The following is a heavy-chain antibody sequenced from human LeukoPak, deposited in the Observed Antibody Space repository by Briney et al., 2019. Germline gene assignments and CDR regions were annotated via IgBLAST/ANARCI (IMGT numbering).Heavy chain of an antibody. CDR2: IYSGGST. Sequence: PGGSLSLSCAASGFPVSSNYMSWVRQAPGKGLEWVSVIYSGGSTDYADSVKGRFTISRDNSKNTLYLQMNSLRVEDTAVYYCARSSHYDILTGYSEEDAFDIWGQGTMVTVSS. D-gene: IGHD3-9*01. V-gene: IGHV3-53*01. CDR1: GFPVSSNY. J-gene: IGHJ3*02. CDR3: ARSSHYDILTGYSEEDAFDI.